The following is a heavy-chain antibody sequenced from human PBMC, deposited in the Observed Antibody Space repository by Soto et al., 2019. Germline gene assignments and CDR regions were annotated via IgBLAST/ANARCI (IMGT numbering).Heavy chain of an antibody. CDR1: GFTFSTYS. CDR2: ISAGGSSI. D-gene: IGHD6-19*01. J-gene: IGHJ4*02. Sequence: GGSLRLSCAASGFTFSTYSLNWVRQAPGKGLEWISYISAGGSSIYYADSVKGRFTISRDNAKNSLYLQMNSLRDEDTAVYYCARGAVALDYWGQGTLVTVSS. V-gene: IGHV3-48*02. CDR3: ARGAVALDY.